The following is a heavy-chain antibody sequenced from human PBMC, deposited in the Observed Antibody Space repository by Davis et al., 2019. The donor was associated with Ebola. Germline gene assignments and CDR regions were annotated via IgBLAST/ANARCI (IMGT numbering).Heavy chain of an antibody. Sequence: PGGSLRLSCAASGFTLSSYNMNWVRQVPGKGLEWVSCINNSGRTLYYADSVKGRFTISRDSAKNSLYLQINSLRAEDTAVYHCARHALSLGGRDFDYWGQGTLVTVSS. D-gene: IGHD2-15*01. J-gene: IGHJ4*02. CDR2: INNSGRTL. V-gene: IGHV3-48*01. CDR3: ARHALSLGGRDFDY. CDR1: GFTLSSYN.